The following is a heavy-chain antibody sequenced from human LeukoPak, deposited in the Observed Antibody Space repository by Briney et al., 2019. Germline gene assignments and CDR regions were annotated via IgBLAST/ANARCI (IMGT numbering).Heavy chain of an antibody. CDR3: ARNLIPEQLVLNF. Sequence: SETLSLTCTVSGYSISSGYYWGWIRQPPGKGLEWIGSIYHSGSTYYNPSLKSRVTISVDTSKNQFSLKLSSVTAADTAVYYCARNLIPEQLVLNFWGQGTLVTVSS. CDR1: GYSISSGYY. CDR2: IYHSGST. V-gene: IGHV4-38-2*02. D-gene: IGHD6-13*01. J-gene: IGHJ4*02.